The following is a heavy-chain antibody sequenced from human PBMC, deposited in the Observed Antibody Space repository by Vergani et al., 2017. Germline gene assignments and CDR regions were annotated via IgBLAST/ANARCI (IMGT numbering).Heavy chain of an antibody. D-gene: IGHD4-17*01. CDR1: GFTFSSYG. Sequence: VQLVESGGGVVQPGGSLRLSCAASGFTFSSYGMHWVRQAPGKGLEWVSAISGSGGSTYYADSVKGRFTISRDNSKNTLYLQMNSLRAEDTAVYYCAPTTSRLYYFDYWGQGTLVTVSS. CDR2: ISGSGGST. CDR3: APTTSRLYYFDY. V-gene: IGHV3-23*04. J-gene: IGHJ4*02.